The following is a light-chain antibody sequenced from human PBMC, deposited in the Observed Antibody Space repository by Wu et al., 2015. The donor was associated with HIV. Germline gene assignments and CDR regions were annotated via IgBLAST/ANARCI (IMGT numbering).Light chain of an antibody. J-gene: IGKJ4*01. Sequence: AIRITQSPSSLSASTGDRVTITCRASQGISSYLAWYQQKPGKAPKLLIYAASTLQSGVPSRFSGSGSGTDFTLTISSLQPEDFATYYCQQFNNYPLTFGGGTKVEIK. CDR3: QQFNNYPLT. CDR1: QGISSY. CDR2: AAS. V-gene: IGKV1-8*01.